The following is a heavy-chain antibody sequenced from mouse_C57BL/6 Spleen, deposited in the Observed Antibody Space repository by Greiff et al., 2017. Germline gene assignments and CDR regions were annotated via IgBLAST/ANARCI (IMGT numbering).Heavy chain of an antibody. CDR2: IWTGGGT. CDR1: GFSLTSYA. D-gene: IGHD1-1*01. J-gene: IGHJ4*01. V-gene: IGHV2-9-1*01. Sequence: VKVVESGPGLVAPSQSLSITCTVSGFSLTSYAISWVRQPPGKGLEWLGVIWTGGGTNYNSALKSRLSISKDNSKSQVFLKMNSLQTDDTARYYCARGGTTVVKDYYAMDYWGQGTSVTVSS. CDR3: ARGGTTVVKDYYAMDY.